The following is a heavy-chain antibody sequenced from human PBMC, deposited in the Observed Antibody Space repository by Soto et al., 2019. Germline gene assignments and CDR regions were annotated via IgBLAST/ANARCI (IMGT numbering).Heavy chain of an antibody. V-gene: IGHV3-33*01. CDR1: GFTFSSYG. Sequence: QVQLVESGGGVVQPGRSLRLSCAASGFTFSSYGMHWVRQAPGKGLEWVAVIWYDGSNKYYADSVKGRFTISRDNAKNTLYLQMNSLRAEDTAVYYCARELVRYFDYWGQGTLVTVSS. CDR2: IWYDGSNK. J-gene: IGHJ4*02. D-gene: IGHD6-13*01. CDR3: ARELVRYFDY.